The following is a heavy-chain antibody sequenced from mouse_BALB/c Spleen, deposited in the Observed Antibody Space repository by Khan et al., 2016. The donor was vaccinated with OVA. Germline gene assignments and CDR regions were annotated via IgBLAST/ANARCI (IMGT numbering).Heavy chain of an antibody. V-gene: IGHV1-4*01. D-gene: IGHD1-1*01. CDR2: INPNSGYN. CDR1: GYIFTSYM. Sequence: QVQLQQSGAELARPGASVKMSCKASGYIFTSYMIHWVKQRPGQGLEWIGDINPNSGYNTYNQKFKDKATLTADKSSSTAYMQLSSLTSEYSAVYYWGRGGYGRCGFWGQGTLVTVSA. J-gene: IGHJ3*01. CDR3: GRGGYGRCGF.